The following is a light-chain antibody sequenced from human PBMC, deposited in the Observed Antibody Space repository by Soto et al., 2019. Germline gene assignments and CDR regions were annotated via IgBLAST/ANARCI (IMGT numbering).Light chain of an antibody. CDR3: QQYGSSPRALT. J-gene: IGKJ4*02. V-gene: IGKV3-20*01. CDR1: QCVSSSY. CDR2: GAS. Sequence: VLTHPPHTLPLYEGERATLACRVSQCVSSSYLAWSQQKPGQAPRLLIYGASSRATGIPDRFRGSGSGTDFTLTISRLELQDFAVYYCQQYGSSPRALTFGGGTKVDIK.